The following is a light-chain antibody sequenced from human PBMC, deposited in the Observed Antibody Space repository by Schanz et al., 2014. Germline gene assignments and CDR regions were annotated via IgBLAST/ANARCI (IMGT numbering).Light chain of an antibody. Sequence: QSALTQPASVSGSPGQSITLSCTGTSSDVGGTNYVSWYQQHPGKVPKLMIYDVSNRPSGVSNRFSGSKSGNTASLTISGLQAEDEADYYCSSYTSSTTPFVFGTGTKVTVL. J-gene: IGLJ1*01. CDR2: DVS. CDR1: SSDVGGTNY. V-gene: IGLV2-14*01. CDR3: SSYTSSTTPFV.